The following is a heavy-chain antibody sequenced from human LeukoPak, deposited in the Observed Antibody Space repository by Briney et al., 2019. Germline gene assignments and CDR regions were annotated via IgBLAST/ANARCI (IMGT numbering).Heavy chain of an antibody. D-gene: IGHD5-12*01. Sequence: GGSLRLSCAASGFTFSSYSMNWVRQAPGKGLEWVSSISSSSSYIYYADSVKGRFTISRDNAKNSLYLQMNSLRAEDTAVYYCAREEVATIDSAFHHWGQGTLVTVSS. V-gene: IGHV3-21*01. CDR3: AREEVATIDSAFHH. CDR1: GFTFSSYS. CDR2: ISSSSSYI. J-gene: IGHJ1*01.